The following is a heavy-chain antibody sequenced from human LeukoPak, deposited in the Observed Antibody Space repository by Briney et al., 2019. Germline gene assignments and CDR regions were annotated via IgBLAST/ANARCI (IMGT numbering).Heavy chain of an antibody. CDR2: IKSKTDGGTT. CDR3: TTAVGGSIPRVLFET. Sequence: PGGSLRLSCAASGFTFSSYAMSWVRQAPGKGLEWVGRIKSKTDGGTTDYAAPVKGRFPISRADAKNTLYLQMNSLKTDDTCVYYCTTAVGGSIPRVLFETWGQGTMVTVSS. J-gene: IGHJ3*02. D-gene: IGHD1-26*01. V-gene: IGHV3-15*01. CDR1: GFTFSSYA.